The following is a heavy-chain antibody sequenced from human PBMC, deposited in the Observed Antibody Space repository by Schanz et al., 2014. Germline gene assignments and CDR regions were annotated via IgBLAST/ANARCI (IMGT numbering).Heavy chain of an antibody. CDR1: GFTFSSYD. CDR3: ARDNRYCLFDY. V-gene: IGHV3-48*01. Sequence: VQLVESGGGVVQPGRSLRLSCVASGFTFSSYDVFWVRQVPGKGLEWVSYVSRSTPDIYYADSVKGRFTVSRDNAENALYLQRNSLSAEDAAVYFCARDNRYCLFDYWGQGALVAVSS. D-gene: IGHD3-16*02. J-gene: IGHJ4*02. CDR2: VSRSTPDI.